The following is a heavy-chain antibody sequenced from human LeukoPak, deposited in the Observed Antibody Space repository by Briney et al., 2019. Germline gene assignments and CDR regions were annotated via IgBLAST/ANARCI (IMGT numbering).Heavy chain of an antibody. CDR1: GFSFSTYS. J-gene: IGHJ6*04. D-gene: IGHD3-10*02. CDR3: AELGITMIGGV. Sequence: GGSLRLSCAASGFSFSTYSMNWVRQAPGKGLEWVSSISGGSIYIYYADSVKGRFTISRDNGKNSLYLQMNSLRAEDTAVYYCAELGITMIGGVWGKGTTVTISS. V-gene: IGHV3-21*06. CDR2: ISGGSIYI.